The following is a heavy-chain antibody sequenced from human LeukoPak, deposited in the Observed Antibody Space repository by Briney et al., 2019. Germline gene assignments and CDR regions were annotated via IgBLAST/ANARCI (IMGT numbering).Heavy chain of an antibody. CDR2: IRANNGNT. Sequence: GASVKVSCTASGFTFTSYGFNWVRQAPGHGLEGRGGIRANNGNTIYAQILQGRGTMTTDTSTTTVYMELRSLRSDDTAAYYCARDHLAMIPSFFGEYWGQGALVTVSS. D-gene: IGHD5-12*01. V-gene: IGHV1-18*01. J-gene: IGHJ4*02. CDR1: GFTFTSYG. CDR3: ARDHLAMIPSFFGEY.